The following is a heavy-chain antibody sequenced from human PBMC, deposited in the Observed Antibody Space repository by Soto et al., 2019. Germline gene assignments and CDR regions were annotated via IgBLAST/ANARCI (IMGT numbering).Heavy chain of an antibody. J-gene: IGHJ4*02. CDR2: IYYSGST. CDR1: GGSISSYY. V-gene: IGHV4-59*08. Sequence: PSETLSLTCTVSGGSISSYYWSWIRQPPGKGLEWIGYIYYSGSTNYNPSLKSRVTISVDTSKSQFSLKLSSVTAADTAVYYCARNRPQIAARPYYFDYWGQGTLVTVSS. CDR3: ARNRPQIAARPYYFDY. D-gene: IGHD6-6*01.